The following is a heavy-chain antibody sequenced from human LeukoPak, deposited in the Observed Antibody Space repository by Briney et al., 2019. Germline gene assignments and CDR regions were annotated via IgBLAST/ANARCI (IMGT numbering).Heavy chain of an antibody. CDR2: INHSGST. J-gene: IGHJ3*02. V-gene: IGHV4-34*01. Sequence: SETLSLTCAVYGGSFSGYYWSWIRQPPGKGLEWIGEINHSGSTNYNPSLKSRVTISVDTSKNQFSLKLSSVTAAGTAVYYCARKPSGSYYTGAFDIWGQGTMVTVSS. CDR3: ARKPSGSYYTGAFDI. CDR1: GGSFSGYY. D-gene: IGHD1-26*01.